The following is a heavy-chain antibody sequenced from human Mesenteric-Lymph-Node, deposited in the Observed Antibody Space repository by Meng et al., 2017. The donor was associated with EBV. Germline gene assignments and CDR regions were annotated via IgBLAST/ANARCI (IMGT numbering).Heavy chain of an antibody. Sequence: LPVSAPRLVPSSAPLAGACTGSGAPFSRVTYYWPFLRQAPGKGLVWIGYVYSSSSSASNPPLKSRDTISLDTSKNQFSLKLTFVTAADTAVYYCARDLTAMGHFDSWGQGTLVTVSS. CDR2: VYSSSSS. D-gene: IGHD5-18*01. J-gene: IGHJ4*02. CDR1: GAPFSRVTYY. CDR3: ARDLTAMGHFDS. V-gene: IGHV4-61*01.